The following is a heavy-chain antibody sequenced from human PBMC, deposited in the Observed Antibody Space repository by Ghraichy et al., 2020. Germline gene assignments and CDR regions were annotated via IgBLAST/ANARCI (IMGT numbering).Heavy chain of an antibody. CDR3: TRDHRLVDY. D-gene: IGHD2-2*01. CDR2: ISPSSDDI. V-gene: IGHV3-21*05. J-gene: IGHJ4*02. Sequence: SYISPSSDDIYYADSVKGRFTISRDNAKNSLFLQMHSLRAEDTAMYYCTRDHRLVDYWGQG.